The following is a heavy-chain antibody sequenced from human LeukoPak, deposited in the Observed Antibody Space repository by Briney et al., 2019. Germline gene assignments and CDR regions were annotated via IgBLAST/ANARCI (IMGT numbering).Heavy chain of an antibody. CDR2: IIPIFGTA. D-gene: IGHD6-19*01. Sequence: GASVKVSCKASGGTFSSYATSWVRQAPGQGLEWMGGIIPIFGTANYAQKFQGRVTITTDESTSTAYMELSSLRSEDTAVYYCARAPYSSGWYYYYMDVWGKGTTVTVSS. J-gene: IGHJ6*03. V-gene: IGHV1-69*05. CDR1: GGTFSSYA. CDR3: ARAPYSSGWYYYYMDV.